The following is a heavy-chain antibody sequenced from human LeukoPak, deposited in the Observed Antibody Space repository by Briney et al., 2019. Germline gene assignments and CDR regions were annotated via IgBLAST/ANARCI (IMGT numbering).Heavy chain of an antibody. J-gene: IGHJ5*02. CDR1: GGSISSGGYY. CDR2: IYHSGST. CDR3: ARGEAAAGTRWFDP. D-gene: IGHD6-13*01. V-gene: IGHV4-30-2*01. Sequence: SETLSLTCTASGGSISSGGYYWSWIRQPPGKGLEWIGYIYHSGSTYYNLSLKSRVTISVDRSKNQFSLKLSSVTAADTAVYYCARGEAAAGTRWFDPWGQGTLVTVSS.